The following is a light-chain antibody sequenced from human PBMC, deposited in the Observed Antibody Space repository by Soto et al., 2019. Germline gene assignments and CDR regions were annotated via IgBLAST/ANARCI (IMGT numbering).Light chain of an antibody. J-gene: IGKJ1*01. CDR2: GAS. CDR3: QQYNNWPPCT. CDR1: QSVSSN. V-gene: IGKV3-15*01. Sequence: EIVMTQSPATLSVSPGERATLSCRASQSVSSNLAWYQQKPGQAPRLLIYGASTRATGIPARFSGSGSWTEFTLTISSLQSEDFAVYYGQQYNNWPPCTFGQGTKVEIK.